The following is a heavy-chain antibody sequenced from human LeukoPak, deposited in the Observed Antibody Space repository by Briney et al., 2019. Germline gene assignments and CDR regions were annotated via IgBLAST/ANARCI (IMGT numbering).Heavy chain of an antibody. Sequence: GSLRLSCAASGFTFGSYAMNWVRQAPGKGLECVSCISSSSTYIYYADSVRGRFTISRDNAKNSLYLQMNSLRAEDTAVYYCARDNVYCSGGSCYGRHYYYYYMDVWGKGTTVTVSS. CDR1: GFTFGSYA. CDR2: ISSSSTYI. CDR3: ARDNVYCSGGSCYGRHYYYYYMDV. D-gene: IGHD2-15*01. J-gene: IGHJ6*03. V-gene: IGHV3-21*01.